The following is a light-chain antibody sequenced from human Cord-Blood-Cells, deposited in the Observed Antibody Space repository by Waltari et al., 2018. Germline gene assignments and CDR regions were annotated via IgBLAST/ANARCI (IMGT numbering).Light chain of an antibody. CDR1: QSISSW. CDR2: DAS. J-gene: IGKJ1*01. V-gene: IGKV1-5*01. Sequence: IQMTQSPSTLSASVGHRVIIHCRDSQSISSWLAWSQQKPGKAPKLLSYDASSLESGGPSRFRGSGSGTEFTLTISSLQPDDFATYYCQQYNSYSWTFGQGTKVEIK. CDR3: QQYNSYSWT.